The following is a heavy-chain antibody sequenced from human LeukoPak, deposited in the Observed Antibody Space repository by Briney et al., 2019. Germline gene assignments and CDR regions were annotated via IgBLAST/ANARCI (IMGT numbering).Heavy chain of an antibody. CDR2: ISAGSEDS. D-gene: IGHD1-7*01. Sequence: PGGSLRLSCTASGFTFGGYAMSWVRQAPGKGLEWVSSISAGSEDSYYADSVKGRITISRDNSKSTLYLQMNSLRADDTAVYYCARTIAQYSNTWLYYYYGLDVWGQGTTVTVSS. CDR1: GFTFGGYA. J-gene: IGHJ6*02. CDR3: ARTIAQYSNTWLYYYYGLDV. V-gene: IGHV3-23*01.